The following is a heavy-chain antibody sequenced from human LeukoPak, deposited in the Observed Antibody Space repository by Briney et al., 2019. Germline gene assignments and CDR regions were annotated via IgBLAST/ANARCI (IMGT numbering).Heavy chain of an antibody. CDR2: SYAGDSDT. V-gene: IGHV5-51*01. CDR1: GYRFTSYW. J-gene: IGHJ4*02. Sequence: GESLKISSQGSGYRFTSYWIGWARQMPGKGLAWMGISYAGDSDTKYSPSFQGQATISADKSISTTYPQSSSLKASDTAMYSCARRSTMTTIAYWGQGTLVTVSS. CDR3: ARRSTMTTIAY. D-gene: IGHD4-17*01.